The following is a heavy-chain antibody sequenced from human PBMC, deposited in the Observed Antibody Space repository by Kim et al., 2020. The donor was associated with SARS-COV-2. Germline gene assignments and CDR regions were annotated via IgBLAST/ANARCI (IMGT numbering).Heavy chain of an antibody. V-gene: IGHV3-21*01. CDR3: TREQRYSGYDWGVGPYYYYALDV. CDR2: VSSSGGSM. Sequence: GGSLRLSCAVSGFTFNTYKMSWVRQAPGKGLEWVSSVSSSGGSMFYADSVKGRFTISRDNAQSSLYLQMTSLRAEDTAVYYCTREQRYSGYDWGVGPYYYYALDVWGLGTTVTVSS. D-gene: IGHD5-12*01. CDR1: GFTFNTYK. J-gene: IGHJ6*02.